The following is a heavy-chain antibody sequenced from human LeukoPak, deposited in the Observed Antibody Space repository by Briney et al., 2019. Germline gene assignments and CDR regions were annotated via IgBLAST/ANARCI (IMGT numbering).Heavy chain of an antibody. CDR1: GGSIRSYY. D-gene: IGHD3-9*01. Sequence: TSETLSLTCTVSGGSIRSYYWSWIRQPPGKGLEWIGYIYYSGSTNYNPSLKSRVTISVDTSKNQFSLKLSSVTAADTAVYYCARVNSYYDILTGYYKPAYYYHGMDVWGKGTTVTVSS. V-gene: IGHV4-59*01. CDR2: IYYSGST. CDR3: ARVNSYYDILTGYYKPAYYYHGMDV. J-gene: IGHJ6*04.